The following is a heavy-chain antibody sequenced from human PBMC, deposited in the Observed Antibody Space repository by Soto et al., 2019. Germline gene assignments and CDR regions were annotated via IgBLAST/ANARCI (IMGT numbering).Heavy chain of an antibody. CDR2: IYYSGST. V-gene: IGHV4-39*01. J-gene: IGHJ4*02. CDR1: GGSISSSSYY. D-gene: IGHD5-12*01. Sequence: SETLSLTCTVSGGSISSSSYYWGWIRQPPGKGLEWIGSIYYSGSTYYNPSLKSRVTISVDTSKNQFSLKLSSVTAADTAVYYCARHNGLRLGSLSDYWGQGTLVTVSS. CDR3: ARHNGLRLGSLSDY.